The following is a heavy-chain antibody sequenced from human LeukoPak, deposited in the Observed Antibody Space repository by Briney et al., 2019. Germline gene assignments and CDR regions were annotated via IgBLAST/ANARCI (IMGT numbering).Heavy chain of an antibody. D-gene: IGHD3-10*01. CDR3: AKDPKGSGSYLVNWFDP. Sequence: GGSLRLSCAASGFIFGDFDIHWVRQPPGKGLEWVSSISWDGGTLDYADSVKGRFTISRDNAKNSLYLQMNSLRAEDTAVYYCAKDPKGSGSYLVNWFDPWGQGTLVTVSS. J-gene: IGHJ5*02. CDR1: GFIFGDFD. V-gene: IGHV3-9*01. CDR2: ISWDGGTL.